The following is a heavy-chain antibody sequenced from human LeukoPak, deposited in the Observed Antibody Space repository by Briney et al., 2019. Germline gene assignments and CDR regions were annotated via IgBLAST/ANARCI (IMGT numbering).Heavy chain of an antibody. V-gene: IGHV1-8*01. CDR2: MNPNSGNT. CDR3: ARVLAGSGWYDVFDI. CDR1: GYTFTSYD. J-gene: IGHJ3*02. Sequence: ASVKVCCKASGYTFTSYDINWVRQATGQGLEWMGWMNPNSGNTGYAQKFQGRVTMTRNTSISTAYMELSSLRSEDTAVYYCARVLAGSGWYDVFDIWAQGTMVTVSS. D-gene: IGHD6-19*01.